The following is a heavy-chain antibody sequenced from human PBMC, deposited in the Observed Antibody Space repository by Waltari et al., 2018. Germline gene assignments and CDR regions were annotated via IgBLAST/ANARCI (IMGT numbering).Heavy chain of an antibody. CDR1: GYTFIGYY. J-gene: IGHJ4*02. CDR2: TNPSNGGT. Sequence: QVQLVQSGAEVKKPGASVKVSCKASGYTFIGYYMHWVRQAPGQGLEWLGWTNPSNGGTNYPQKFQGRITMTRDTSISTAYMELSSLTSDDTAVYYCARGYCRGNRCYSMDYWGQGTLVTVSS. D-gene: IGHD2-15*01. CDR3: ARGYCRGNRCYSMDY. V-gene: IGHV1-2*02.